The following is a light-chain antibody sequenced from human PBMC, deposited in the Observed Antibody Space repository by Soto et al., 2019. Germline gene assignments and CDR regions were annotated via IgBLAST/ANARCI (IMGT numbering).Light chain of an antibody. V-gene: IGKV1-6*01. CDR2: AAS. CDR1: RDVGSD. J-gene: IGKJ1*01. Sequence: TQMTQSALSVSASVGAKITITCSASRDVGSDVSWYQQKPGQAPKLVIYAASNLYTGVPSRFSGRRSGTEFTLTISSLQPEDFASYYCLQDYGESWTFGQGTKVDI. CDR3: LQDYGESWT.